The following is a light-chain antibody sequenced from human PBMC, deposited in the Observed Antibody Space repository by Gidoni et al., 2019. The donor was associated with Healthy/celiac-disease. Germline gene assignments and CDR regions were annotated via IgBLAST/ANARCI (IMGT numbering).Light chain of an antibody. CDR2: GAS. J-gene: IGKJ2*01. Sequence: EIVMTQSPATLSVSPGQRVTLSCRASQSVRSNLAWYQQRPGKAPRLLIYGASTRATGIPARFSGSGSGTEFSLTISSLQSEDFAVYYCQQYNNWPPSYTFGQGTKLQIK. V-gene: IGKV3-15*01. CDR1: QSVRSN. CDR3: QQYNNWPPSYT.